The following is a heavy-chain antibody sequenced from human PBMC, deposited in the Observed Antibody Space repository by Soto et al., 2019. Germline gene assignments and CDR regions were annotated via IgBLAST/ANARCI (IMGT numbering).Heavy chain of an antibody. D-gene: IGHD4-17*01. Sequence: GGSLRLSCAASGFTFSSYGMHWVRQAPCKGLEWVAVISYDGSNKYYADSVKGRFTISRDNSKNTLYLQMNSLRAEDTAVYYCAKDWDYGVPSPYYYYYMDVWGKGTTVTVSS. J-gene: IGHJ6*03. CDR1: GFTFSSYG. CDR3: AKDWDYGVPSPYYYYYMDV. V-gene: IGHV3-30*18. CDR2: ISYDGSNK.